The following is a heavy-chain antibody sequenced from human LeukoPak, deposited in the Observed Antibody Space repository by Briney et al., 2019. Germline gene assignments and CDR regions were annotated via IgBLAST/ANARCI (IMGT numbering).Heavy chain of an antibody. CDR2: IYYSGST. D-gene: IGHD3-22*01. CDR3: ARGKMWYYYDSSGYYYPFDY. J-gene: IGHJ4*02. Sequence: GSLRLSWAASGFTFSSYGMSWVRQAPGKGLEWIGSIYYSGSTYYNPSLKSRVTISVDTSKNQFSLKLSSVTAADTAVYYCARGKMWYYYDSSGYYYPFDYWGQGTLVTVSS. CDR1: GFTFSSYG. V-gene: IGHV4-39*07.